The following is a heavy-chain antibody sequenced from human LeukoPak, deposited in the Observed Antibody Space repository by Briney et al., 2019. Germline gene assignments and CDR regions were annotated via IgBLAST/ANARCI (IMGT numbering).Heavy chain of an antibody. Sequence: PSETLSLACTVSGGSISSYYWSWIRQPPGKGLEWIGYIYYSGSTNYNPSLKSRVTISVDTSKNQFSLKLSSVTAADTAVYYCASSLTGPTPGGYWGQGTLVTVSS. CDR1: GGSISSYY. J-gene: IGHJ4*02. V-gene: IGHV4-59*01. CDR2: IYYSGST. CDR3: ASSLTGPTPGGY. D-gene: IGHD3-9*01.